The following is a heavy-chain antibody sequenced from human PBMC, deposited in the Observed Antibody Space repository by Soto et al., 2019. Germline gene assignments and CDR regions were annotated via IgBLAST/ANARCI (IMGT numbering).Heavy chain of an antibody. Sequence: QVQLVQSGAEVKKPGASVKVSCKASGYTFTSYYMHWVRQAPGQGLEWMGIINPSGGSTSYAQKFQGRVTMTRDTSTSTVYMELSSLSSEDTAVYYCARVRRAVAGKAGEFDYWGQGTLVTVSS. V-gene: IGHV1-46*01. D-gene: IGHD6-19*01. CDR2: INPSGGST. CDR3: ARVRRAVAGKAGEFDY. J-gene: IGHJ4*02. CDR1: GYTFTSYY.